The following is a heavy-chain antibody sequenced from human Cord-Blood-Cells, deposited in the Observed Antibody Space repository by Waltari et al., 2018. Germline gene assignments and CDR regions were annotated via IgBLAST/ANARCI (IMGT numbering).Heavy chain of an antibody. J-gene: IGHJ4*02. V-gene: IGHV4-39*01. CDR2: IYYSGST. Sequence: QLQLQESGPGLVKPSETLSLTCTVSGGSISSSSYYWGWIRQPPGKGLEWIGSIYYSGSTYYNPSLKSQVTISVDTSKNQFSLKLSSVTAADTAVYYCASYLVYYYDSSGYFDYWGQGTLVTVSS. CDR1: GGSISSSSYY. CDR3: ASYLVYYYDSSGYFDY. D-gene: IGHD3-22*01.